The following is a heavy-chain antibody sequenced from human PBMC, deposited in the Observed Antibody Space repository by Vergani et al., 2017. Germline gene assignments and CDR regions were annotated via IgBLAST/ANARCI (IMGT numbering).Heavy chain of an antibody. V-gene: IGHV4-39*07. CDR1: GGPISSSSYY. CDR3: ARDGGLYCSSTSCHN. D-gene: IGHD2-2*02. CDR2: IYYSGST. J-gene: IGHJ4*02. Sequence: QLQLQESGPGLVKPSETLSLTCTVSGGPISSSSYYWGWIRQPPGKGLEWLGRIYYSGSTYYNPSLKSRVTISVDTSKNHFSLKLSSVTAADTAVYYCARDGGLYCSSTSCHNWGQGTLVTFSA.